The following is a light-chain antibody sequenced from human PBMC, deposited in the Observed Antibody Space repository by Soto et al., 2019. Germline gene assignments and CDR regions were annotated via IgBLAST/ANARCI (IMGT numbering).Light chain of an antibody. J-gene: IGLJ7*01. CDR2: RNN. V-gene: IGLV1-47*01. CDR3: AAWDDSLSGFAV. Sequence: QPVLTQPPSASGTPGQRDTISCSGSSSNIGSNYVYWYQQLPGTAPKLLIYRNNQRPSGVPDRFSGSKSGTSASLAISGLRSEDEADYYCAAWDDSLSGFAVFGGGTQLTVL. CDR1: SSNIGSNY.